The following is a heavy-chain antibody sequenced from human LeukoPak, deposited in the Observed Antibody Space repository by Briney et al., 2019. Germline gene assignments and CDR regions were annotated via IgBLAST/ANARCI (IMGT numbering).Heavy chain of an antibody. CDR1: GGSFSGYY. D-gene: IGHD3-16*01. V-gene: IGHV4-34*01. Sequence: PSETLSLTCAVYGGSFSGYYLSWIRQPPGKGLEWIGEINHSRSTNYNPSFKSRVTISVDTSKNQFSLKLSSVTAADTAVYYCARKGIRRPGGDYWGQGTLVTVSS. J-gene: IGHJ4*02. CDR3: ARKGIRRPGGDY. CDR2: INHSRST.